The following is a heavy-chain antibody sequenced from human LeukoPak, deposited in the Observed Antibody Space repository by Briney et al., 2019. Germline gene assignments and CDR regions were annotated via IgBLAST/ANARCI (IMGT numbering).Heavy chain of an antibody. Sequence: GGSLRLSCAASGFTFSSYAMHWVRQAPGKGLEWVAVISYDGSNKYYADSVKGRFTISRDNSKNTLYLQMNSLRAEDTAVYYCAAQGEGGFDNWFDPWGQGTLVTVSS. CDR3: AAQGEGGFDNWFDP. J-gene: IGHJ5*02. V-gene: IGHV3-30-3*01. D-gene: IGHD3-16*01. CDR2: ISYDGSNK. CDR1: GFTFSSYA.